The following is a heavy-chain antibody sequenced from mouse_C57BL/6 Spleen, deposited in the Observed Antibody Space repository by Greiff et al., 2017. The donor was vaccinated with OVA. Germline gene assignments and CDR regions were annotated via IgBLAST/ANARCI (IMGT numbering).Heavy chain of an antibody. D-gene: IGHD2-3*01. J-gene: IGHJ4*01. CDR1: GYTFTSYW. V-gene: IGHV1-52*01. CDR2: IDPSDSET. Sequence: QVQLKQPGAELVRPGSSVKLSCKASGYTFTSYWMHWVKQRPIQGLEWIGNIDPSDSETHYNQKFKDKATLTVDKSSSTAYMQLSSLTSEDSAVYYCTGIYDGYTYYAMDYWGQGTSVTVSS. CDR3: TGIYDGYTYYAMDY.